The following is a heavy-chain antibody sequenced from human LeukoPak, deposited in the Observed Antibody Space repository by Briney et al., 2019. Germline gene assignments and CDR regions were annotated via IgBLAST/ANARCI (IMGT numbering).Heavy chain of an antibody. D-gene: IGHD1-1*01. CDR2: INHSGST. J-gene: IGHJ4*02. CDR3: ARGGVWKYYFDY. CDR1: GGSFSGYY. V-gene: IGHV4-34*01. Sequence: PSETLSLTCAVYGGSFSGYYWSWIRQPPGKGLEWIGEINHSGSTNYNPSLKSRVTISVNTSKNQCSLKRSSVTAADTAVYYCARGGVWKYYFDYWGQGTLVTVSS.